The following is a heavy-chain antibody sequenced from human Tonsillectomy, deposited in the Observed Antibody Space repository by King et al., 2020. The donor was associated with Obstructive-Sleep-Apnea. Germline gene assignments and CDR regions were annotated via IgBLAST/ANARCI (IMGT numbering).Heavy chain of an antibody. Sequence: QVQLVESGGGVVQPGRSLRLSCAASGFTFSYYGMHWVRQAPDKGLEWVAVISYDGINRYYADSVKGRFTISRDNSKNTLFLQMNSLRAEDTAVYYCAKPVDCSAGSCYPNYWGQGTLVTVSS. V-gene: IGHV3-30*18. CDR1: GFTFSYYG. CDR3: AKPVDCSAGSCYPNY. D-gene: IGHD2-15*01. J-gene: IGHJ4*02. CDR2: ISYDGINR.